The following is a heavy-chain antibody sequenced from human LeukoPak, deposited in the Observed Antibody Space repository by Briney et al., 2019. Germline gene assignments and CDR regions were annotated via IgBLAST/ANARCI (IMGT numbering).Heavy chain of an antibody. J-gene: IGHJ4*02. D-gene: IGHD2-15*01. CDR3: ARVDCSGGSCYFDY. CDR2: INSDGSST. V-gene: IGHV3-74*01. CDR1: GGSISNYY. Sequence: ETLSLTCTVSGGSISNYYWSWIRQPPGKGLVWVSRINSDGSSTRYADSVKGRLTISRDNAKNTLDLQMSSLRAEDTAVYYCARVDCSGGSCYFDYWGQGTLVTVSS.